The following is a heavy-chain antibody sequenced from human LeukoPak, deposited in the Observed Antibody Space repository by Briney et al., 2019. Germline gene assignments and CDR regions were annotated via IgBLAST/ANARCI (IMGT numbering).Heavy chain of an antibody. D-gene: IGHD3-3*01. Sequence: GRSLRLSCVASGLAFSSYSMHWVRQAPGKGLEWVGVISYDGSDEYYTDSVKGRITISRDNSKNTVYLQMNSLRADDTAVYYCARDFTPEWFDIHWGQGTLVTVS. J-gene: IGHJ4*02. V-gene: IGHV3-30*04. CDR1: GLAFSSYS. CDR2: ISYDGSDE. CDR3: ARDFTPEWFDIH.